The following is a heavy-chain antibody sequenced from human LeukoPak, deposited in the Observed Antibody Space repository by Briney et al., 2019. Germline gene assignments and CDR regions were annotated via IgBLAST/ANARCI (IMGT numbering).Heavy chain of an antibody. CDR2: IIPIFGTA. CDR1: GYTFTSYG. V-gene: IGHV1-69*13. J-gene: IGHJ6*02. Sequence: SVKVSCKASGYTFTSYGISWVRQAPGQGLEWMGGIIPIFGTANYAQKFQGRVTITADESTSTAYMELSSLRSEDTAVYYCARAHFWSGYRYYYYYGMDVWGQGTTVTVSS. D-gene: IGHD3-3*01. CDR3: ARAHFWSGYRYYYYYGMDV.